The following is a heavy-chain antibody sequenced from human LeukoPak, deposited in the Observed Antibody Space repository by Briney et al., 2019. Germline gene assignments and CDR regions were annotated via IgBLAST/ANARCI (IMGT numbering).Heavy chain of an antibody. CDR2: INSDGTTI. D-gene: IGHD6-19*01. Sequence: GGSLRLSCAGSGFIFSSYEMNWVRQAPGKGLEWVSYINSDGTTIFYADSVKGRFTISRDNAKNSLYLQMNSLRAEDTAVYYCAREYSSGWYPKHNWFDPWGQGTLVTVSS. J-gene: IGHJ5*02. V-gene: IGHV3-48*03. CDR1: GFIFSSYE. CDR3: AREYSSGWYPKHNWFDP.